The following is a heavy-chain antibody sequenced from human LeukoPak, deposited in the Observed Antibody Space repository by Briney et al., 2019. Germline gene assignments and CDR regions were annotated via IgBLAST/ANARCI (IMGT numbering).Heavy chain of an antibody. D-gene: IGHD6-19*01. J-gene: IGHJ4*02. Sequence: GGSLRLSCAAYGFTFSTYWMTWVRQAPGKGLEWVSAISGSGGSTYYADSVKGRFTISRDNSKNTLYLQMNSLRAEDTAVYYCAKTWWLGLPFFDYWGQGTLVTVSS. CDR3: AKTWWLGLPFFDY. CDR2: ISGSGGST. CDR1: GFTFSTYW. V-gene: IGHV3-23*01.